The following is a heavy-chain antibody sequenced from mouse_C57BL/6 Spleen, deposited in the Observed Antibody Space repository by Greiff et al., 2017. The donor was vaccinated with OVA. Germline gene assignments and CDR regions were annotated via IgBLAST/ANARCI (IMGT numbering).Heavy chain of an antibody. CDR3: ARYRYDDPFDY. D-gene: IGHD2-14*01. J-gene: IGHJ2*01. Sequence: VQLQQSGPELVKPGASVKMSCKASGYTFTDYNMHWVKQSHGKSLEWIGYINPNNGGTSYNQKFKGKATLTVNKSSSTAYMEIRSLTSEDSAVYDCARYRYDDPFDYGGQGTTRTVSS. CDR1: GYTFTDYN. CDR2: INPNNGGT. V-gene: IGHV1-22*01.